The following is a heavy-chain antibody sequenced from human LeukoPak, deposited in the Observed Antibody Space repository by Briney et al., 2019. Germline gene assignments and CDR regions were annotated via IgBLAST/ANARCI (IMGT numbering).Heavy chain of an antibody. CDR1: GGSISTYY. CDR3: ARRGSDYGSESPDY. V-gene: IGHV4-59*01. Sequence: SETLSLTCTVSGGSISTYYWSWIRQPPGEGLEWLGYIYYTGTTNYNPSLKSRVTISVDTAKDQFSLKLSSVTAADTAVYYCARRGSDYGSESPDYWGPGTLVTVSS. CDR2: IYYTGTT. D-gene: IGHD3-10*01. J-gene: IGHJ4*02.